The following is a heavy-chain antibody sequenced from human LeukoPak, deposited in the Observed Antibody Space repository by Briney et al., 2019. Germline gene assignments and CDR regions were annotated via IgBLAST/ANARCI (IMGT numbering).Heavy chain of an antibody. J-gene: IGHJ4*02. CDR3: ARAGRGYNWNDEGFDY. CDR1: GYTFTGYY. D-gene: IGHD1-20*01. CDR2: INPNSGGT. V-gene: IGHV1-2*02. Sequence: GASVKVSCKASGYTFTGYYMHWVRQAPGQGLEWMGWINPNSGGTNYAQKFQGRVTMTRDTSISTAYMELSRLRSDDTAVYYCARAGRGYNWNDEGFDYWGQGTLVTVSS.